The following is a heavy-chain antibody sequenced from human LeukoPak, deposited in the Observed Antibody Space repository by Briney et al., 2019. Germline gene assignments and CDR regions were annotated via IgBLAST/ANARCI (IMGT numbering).Heavy chain of an antibody. CDR3: ARGPRYSSSWYNWFDP. CDR1: GYTFTGYY. J-gene: IGHJ5*02. D-gene: IGHD6-13*01. V-gene: IGHV1-2*02. CDR2: INPNSGGT. Sequence: ASVKVSCKASGYTFTGYYMHWVRQAPGQGLEWMGWINPNSGGTNYAQKFQGRVTMTRNTSISTAYMELSSLRSEDTAVYYCARGPRYSSSWYNWFDPWGQGTLVTVSS.